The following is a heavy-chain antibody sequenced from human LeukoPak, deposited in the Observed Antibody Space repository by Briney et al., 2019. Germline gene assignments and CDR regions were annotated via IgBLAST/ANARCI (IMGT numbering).Heavy chain of an antibody. CDR2: ITTSGTYI. V-gene: IGHV3-21*06. J-gene: IGHJ4*02. CDR1: GFTFTRFN. CDR3: ASTQNYDFSFDY. Sequence: GGSLRLSCAASGFTFTRFNMNWVRQAPGKGLELVSSITTSGTYIYYADSVKGRFTISRDNAKNSLYLQMNSLRAEDTAVYYCASTQNYDFSFDYWGQGTLVTVSS. D-gene: IGHD3/OR15-3a*01.